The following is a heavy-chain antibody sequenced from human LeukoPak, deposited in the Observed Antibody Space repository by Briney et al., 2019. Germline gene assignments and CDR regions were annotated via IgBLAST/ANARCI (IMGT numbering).Heavy chain of an antibody. CDR2: IRYDGSNK. V-gene: IGHV3-30*02. J-gene: IGHJ4*02. Sequence: GGSLRLSCAASGFTFSSYGMHWVRQAPGKGLEWVAFIRYDGSNKYYADSVKGRFTISRDNSKNTLYLQMNSLRAEDTAVYYCAKDTANYYDSSAHDYWGQGTLVTVSS. CDR3: AKDTANYYDSSAHDY. D-gene: IGHD3-22*01. CDR1: GFTFSSYG.